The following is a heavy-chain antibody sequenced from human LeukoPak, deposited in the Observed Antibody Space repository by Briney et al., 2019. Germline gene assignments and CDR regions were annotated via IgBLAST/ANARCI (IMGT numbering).Heavy chain of an antibody. CDR1: GFTFSIYS. D-gene: IGHD3-10*01. CDR3: ARGRSQNYYGSGSYFDY. CDR2: ISSSSSYI. Sequence: GSLRLSCAASGFTFSIYSMNWVRQAPGKGLEWVSSISSSSSYIYYADSMKGRFTISRNNAKNSLYLQMNSLRAEDTAVYYCARGRSQNYYGSGSYFDYWGQGTLVTVSS. J-gene: IGHJ4*02. V-gene: IGHV3-21*01.